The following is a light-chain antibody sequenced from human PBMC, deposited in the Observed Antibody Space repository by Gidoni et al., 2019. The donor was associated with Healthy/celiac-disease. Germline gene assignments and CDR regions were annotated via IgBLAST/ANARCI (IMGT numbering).Light chain of an antibody. CDR2: GAS. CDR3: QQYGSSPGT. V-gene: IGKV3-20*01. J-gene: IGKJ4*02. CDR1: QSVSSSY. Sequence: EIVLTQSTGTLSLSPGERATLSCRASQSVSSSYLAWYQQKPGQAPRLLIYGASSRATGIPDRCSGSGSGTDFTLTISRLEPEDFAVYYCQQYGSSPGTFGGGTKVEIK.